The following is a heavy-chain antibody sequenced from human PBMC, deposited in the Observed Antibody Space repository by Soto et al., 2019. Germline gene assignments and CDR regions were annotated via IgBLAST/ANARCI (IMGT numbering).Heavy chain of an antibody. CDR2: FIPFFGSP. V-gene: IGHV1-69*01. D-gene: IGHD6-13*01. Sequence: QVQLVQSGAEVKKPGSSVKVSCKASGGTFSGYAISWVRQAPGQRLEWMGAFIPFFGSPNYAQKFQGRLTITADDSTSTGYMELNSQTSDDTAVYYCARVGQQMDFDHWGQGTLVTVSS. CDR3: ARVGQQMDFDH. J-gene: IGHJ4*02. CDR1: GGTFSGYA.